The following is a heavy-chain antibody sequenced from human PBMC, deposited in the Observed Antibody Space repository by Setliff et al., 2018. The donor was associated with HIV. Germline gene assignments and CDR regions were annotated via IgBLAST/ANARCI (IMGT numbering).Heavy chain of an antibody. V-gene: IGHV4-38-2*01. CDR2: ISHSGST. J-gene: IGHJ4*02. CDR3: ARHEITMVRGVTIKAGYSFDY. D-gene: IGHD3-10*01. Sequence: SETLSLTCAVSGYSISSVYYWGWIRQPPGKGLEWIGSISHSGSTSYNPSLKSRVTISVDTSKNQFSLKLSSGTAADTAVYYCARHEITMVRGVTIKAGYSFDYWGQGTLVTVSS. CDR1: GYSISSVYY.